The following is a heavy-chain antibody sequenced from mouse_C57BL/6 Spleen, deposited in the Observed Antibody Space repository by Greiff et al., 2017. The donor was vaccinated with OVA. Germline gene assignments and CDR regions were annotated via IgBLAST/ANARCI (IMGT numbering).Heavy chain of an antibody. CDR1: GYTFTSYW. CDR2: IHPNSGST. CDR3: ATGIYYGDDGYCDY. V-gene: IGHV1-64*01. Sequence: VQLQQPGAELVKPGASVKLSCKASGYTFTSYWMHWVKQRPGQGLEWIGMIHPNSGSTNYNEKFKSKATLTVDKSSSTAYMQLSSLTSEDSAVYYCATGIYYGDDGYCDYWGQGTTLTVSS. J-gene: IGHJ2*01. D-gene: IGHD2-2*01.